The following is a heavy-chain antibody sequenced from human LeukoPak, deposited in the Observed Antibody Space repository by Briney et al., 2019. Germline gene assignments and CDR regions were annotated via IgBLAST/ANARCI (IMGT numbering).Heavy chain of an antibody. J-gene: IGHJ4*02. CDR1: GYSFTGYY. CDR2: ISPYNGAT. CDR3: ARDDGAAAGSFFDS. D-gene: IGHD6-13*01. Sequence: ASVKVSCKASGYSFTGYYVHWVRQAPGQGLEWMAWISPYNGATRYAPKFQGRVTLTWDTSISSAFMELSSLRSDDTAVYYCARDDGAAAGSFFDSWGREPWSPSPQ. V-gene: IGHV1-2*02.